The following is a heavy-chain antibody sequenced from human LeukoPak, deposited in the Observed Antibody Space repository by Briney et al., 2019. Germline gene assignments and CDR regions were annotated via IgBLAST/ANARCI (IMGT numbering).Heavy chain of an antibody. V-gene: IGHV1-3*01. CDR3: ATGGGAMVTSWFDP. CDR2: INAGNGNT. D-gene: IGHD5-18*01. CDR1: GYTFTSYA. J-gene: IGHJ5*02. Sequence: ASVKVSCKASGYTFTSYAMHWVRQAPGQRLEWMGWINAGNGNTKYSQKFQGRVTMTEDTSTDTAYMELSSLRSEDTAVYYCATGGGAMVTSWFDPWGQGTLVTVSS.